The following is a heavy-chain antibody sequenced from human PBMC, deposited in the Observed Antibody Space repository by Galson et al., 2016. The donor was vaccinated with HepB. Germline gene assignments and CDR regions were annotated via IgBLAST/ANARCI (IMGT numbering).Heavy chain of an antibody. J-gene: IGHJ4*02. V-gene: IGHV3-21*01. Sequence: SLRLSCAASGFTFSSYSMNWVRQAPGKGLEWVSSIISSSSYIYYADSVKGRFTISRDNAKNSLYLQMNSLRAEDTAVYYCARGDIVGAIFDYWGQGTLVTVSS. CDR3: ARGDIVGAIFDY. D-gene: IGHD1-26*01. CDR2: IISSSSYI. CDR1: GFTFSSYS.